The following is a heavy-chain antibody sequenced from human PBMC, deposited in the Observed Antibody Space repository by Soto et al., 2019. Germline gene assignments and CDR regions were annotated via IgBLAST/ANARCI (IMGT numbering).Heavy chain of an antibody. V-gene: IGHV3-30*18. CDR1: GFTFSSYG. CDR2: ISYDRSNK. CDR3: ANDYKTTVTSYYCYGMDF. D-gene: IGHD4-17*01. J-gene: IGHJ6*04. Sequence: QVQLVESGGGVVQPGRALRLSCAASGFTFSSYGMHWVRPAPGKGLELVAVISYDRSNKYYADSVKGRFTISRDNSKNTLYLQMNGLRAEDTVVSYCANDYKTTVTSYYCYGMDFWGKGTTVTVSS.